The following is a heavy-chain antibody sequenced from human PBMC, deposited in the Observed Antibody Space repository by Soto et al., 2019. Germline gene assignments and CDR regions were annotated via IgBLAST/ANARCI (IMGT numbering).Heavy chain of an antibody. J-gene: IGHJ6*02. Sequence: QVQLQESGPGLVKPSQTLSLTCTVSGGSISSGDYYWSWIRQPPGKGLEWIGYIYYSGSTYYNPSLKSRVTISVDTSKNQFSLKLSSVTAADTAVYYCARRGSVVTAIPGGMDVWGQGTTVTVSS. CDR3: ARRGSVVTAIPGGMDV. V-gene: IGHV4-30-4*01. CDR2: IYYSGST. D-gene: IGHD2-21*02. CDR1: GGSISSGDYY.